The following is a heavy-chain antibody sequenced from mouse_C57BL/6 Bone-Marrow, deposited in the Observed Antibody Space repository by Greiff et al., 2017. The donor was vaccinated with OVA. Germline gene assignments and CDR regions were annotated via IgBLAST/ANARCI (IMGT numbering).Heavy chain of an antibody. V-gene: IGHV1-26*01. CDR2: INPNNGGT. D-gene: IGHD1-1*01. CDR1: GYTFTDYY. J-gene: IGHJ1*03. CDR3: ARLLTTVVAKDFDV. Sequence: EVQLQQSGPELVKPGASVKISCKASGYTFTDYYMNWVKQSHGKSLEWIGDINPNNGGTSYNQKFKGKATLTVDKSSSTAYMELRSLTSEDSAVYYCARLLTTVVAKDFDVWGTGTTVTVSS.